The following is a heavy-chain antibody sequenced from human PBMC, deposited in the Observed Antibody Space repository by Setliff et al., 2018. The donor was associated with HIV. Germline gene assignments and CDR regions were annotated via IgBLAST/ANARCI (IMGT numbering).Heavy chain of an antibody. J-gene: IGHJ4*02. CDR3: VASSSWSCRLNY. D-gene: IGHD2-2*01. CDR2: IYHSGST. V-gene: IGHV4-34*01. CDR1: GGSFSGYY. Sequence: PSETLSLTCAVYGGSFSGYYWSWIRQPPGKGLEWIGSIYHSGSTYYNPSLKSRLTISIDTSKKQFSLKLTSVTAADAAIYYCVASSSWSCRLNYWGQGTLVTVSS.